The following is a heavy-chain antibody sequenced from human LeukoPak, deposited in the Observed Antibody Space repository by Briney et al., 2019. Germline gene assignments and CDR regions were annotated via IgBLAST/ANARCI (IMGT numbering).Heavy chain of an antibody. CDR1: GYTFTTYD. J-gene: IGHJ4*02. D-gene: IGHD5-24*01. V-gene: IGHV1-8*01. CDR3: ARSVRDGYIDY. Sequence: ALVKVSRKASGYTFTTYDINWVRQATGQGLEWMGWMNPNSGNTGYAQKFQGRVTMTRSTSISTAYMELSSLRSEDTAVYYCARSVRDGYIDYWGQGTLVTVSS. CDR2: MNPNSGNT.